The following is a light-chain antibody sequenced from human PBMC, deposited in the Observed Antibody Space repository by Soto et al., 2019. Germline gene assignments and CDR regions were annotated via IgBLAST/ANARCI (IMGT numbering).Light chain of an antibody. CDR2: EVS. CDR1: SSDVGGYNY. V-gene: IGLV2-14*01. Sequence: QSALTQPASVSGSPGQSITISFTGNSSDVGGYNYVSWYQQHPGKAPKLMIYEVSHRPSGVANRFSVFKSGNTASLTISGLQAEDEADYYCSSYTRSSTLFGTEPKLPS. CDR3: SSYTRSSTL. J-gene: IGLJ1*01.